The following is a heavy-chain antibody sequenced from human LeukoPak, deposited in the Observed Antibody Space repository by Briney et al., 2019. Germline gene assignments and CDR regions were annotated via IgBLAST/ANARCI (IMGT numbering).Heavy chain of an antibody. CDR2: ISRGGGDST. Sequence: GGSLRLSCAASGFTFSSYDMSWVRQAPGKGLECVSSISRGGGDSTTYAASVRGRFSISRDNSKNTLYLQMDSVRAEDTAIYYCLNKGQSEDYGKPDWGQGTLVTVSS. J-gene: IGHJ4*02. CDR3: LNKGQSEDYGKPD. V-gene: IGHV3-23*01. CDR1: GFTFSSYD. D-gene: IGHD4-17*01.